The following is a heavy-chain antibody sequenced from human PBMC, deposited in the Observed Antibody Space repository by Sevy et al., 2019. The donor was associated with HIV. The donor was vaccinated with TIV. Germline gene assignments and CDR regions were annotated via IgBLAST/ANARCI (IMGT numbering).Heavy chain of an antibody. CDR3: IRGRLLGYTAMVPDY. CDR1: GFTLGDYA. J-gene: IGHJ4*02. CDR2: MRSKPFAGTT. V-gene: IGHV3-49*04. D-gene: IGHD5-18*01. Sequence: GGSLRLSCTTSGFTLGDYAMNWVRQAPGKGLEWVGFMRSKPFAGTTEYAASVKGRFTISTDDSEARANLQMNSLRTEDTGVYYCIRGRLLGYTAMVPDYWGQGTLVTVSS.